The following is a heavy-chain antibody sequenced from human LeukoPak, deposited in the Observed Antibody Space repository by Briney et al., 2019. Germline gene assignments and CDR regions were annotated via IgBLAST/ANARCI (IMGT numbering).Heavy chain of an antibody. D-gene: IGHD6-19*01. CDR3: ARGRSSGWVY. V-gene: IGHV4-34*01. Sequence: SETLSLTCTVSGGSISSYYWSWIRQPPGKGLEWIGEINHSGSTNYNPSLKSRVTISVDTSKNQFSLKLSSVTAADTAVYYCARGRSSGWVYWGQGTLVTVSS. J-gene: IGHJ4*02. CDR1: GGSISSYY. CDR2: INHSGST.